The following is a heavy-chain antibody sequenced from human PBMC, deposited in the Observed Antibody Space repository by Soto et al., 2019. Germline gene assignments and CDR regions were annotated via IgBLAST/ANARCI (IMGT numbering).Heavy chain of an antibody. CDR2: FNHSGST. D-gene: IGHD3-3*01. V-gene: IGHV4-34*01. CDR3: ARGALKYDLWSDPINGGMDV. CDR1: GGSFSDHS. Sequence: LETLFLNFSDSGGSFSDHSWKRYWIRQSPETGPEWFGEFNHSGSTSHHPSLKRRVTLSRDTSKNQFSLILSSVAAADTAVYYCARGALKYDLWSDPINGGMDVWGQGTTVTVSS. J-gene: IGHJ6*02.